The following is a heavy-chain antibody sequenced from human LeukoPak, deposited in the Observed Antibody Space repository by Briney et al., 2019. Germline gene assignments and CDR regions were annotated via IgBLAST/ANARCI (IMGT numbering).Heavy chain of an antibody. J-gene: IGHJ4*02. Sequence: ASVKVSCKASGYTFTGYCMHWVRQAPGQGLEWMGWINPNSGGTNYAQKFQGRVTMTRDTSISTAYMELSRLRSGDTAVYYCARDYYCGGDCYAFDYWGQGTLVTVSS. D-gene: IGHD2-21*02. CDR1: GYTFTGYC. CDR3: ARDYYCGGDCYAFDY. CDR2: INPNSGGT. V-gene: IGHV1-2*02.